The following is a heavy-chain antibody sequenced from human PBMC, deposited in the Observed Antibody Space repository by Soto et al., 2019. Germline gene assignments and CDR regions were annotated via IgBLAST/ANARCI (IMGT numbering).Heavy chain of an antibody. CDR1: GFSFSSYG. CDR2: IWFDGNNK. Sequence: QVQLVESGGGVVQPGTSLRLSCVTSGFSFSSYGIHWVRQAPGKGLEWVGVIWFDGNNKYYGESVEGRFAISRDNFKDTVYLQMDSLRAEDTAIYYGARDREARSRWEPPAESWGQGTLVTVSS. V-gene: IGHV3-33*04. CDR3: ARDREARSRWEPPAES. D-gene: IGHD1-26*01. J-gene: IGHJ5*02.